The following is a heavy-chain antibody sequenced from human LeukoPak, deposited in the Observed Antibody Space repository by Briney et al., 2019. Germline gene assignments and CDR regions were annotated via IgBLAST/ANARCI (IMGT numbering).Heavy chain of an antibody. CDR3: APVGNDAFDI. D-gene: IGHD1-26*01. V-gene: IGHV4-34*01. Sequence: SETLSLTCAVYGGSFSGYYWSWIRQPPGKGLEWIGKINHSGSTNYNPSLKSRVTISVDTSKNQFSLKLSSVTAADTAVYYCAPVGNDAFDIWGQGTMVTVSS. J-gene: IGHJ3*02. CDR1: GGSFSGYY. CDR2: INHSGST.